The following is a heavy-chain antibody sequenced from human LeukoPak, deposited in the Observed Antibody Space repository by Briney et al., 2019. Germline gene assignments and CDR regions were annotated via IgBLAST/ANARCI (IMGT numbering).Heavy chain of an antibody. V-gene: IGHV3-15*01. CDR1: AFTVSRKY. J-gene: IGHJ4*02. Sequence: GGSLRLSCAASAFTVSRKYMSWVRQAPGKGLEWVGRIKSKSDGGTTDYAAPVKGRFTISRDDSKNTLYLQMNSLKTEDTAVYYCTTVASVVVVGATSLPFDYWGQGTLVTVSS. CDR3: TTVASVVVVGATSLPFDY. CDR2: IKSKSDGGTT. D-gene: IGHD2-15*01.